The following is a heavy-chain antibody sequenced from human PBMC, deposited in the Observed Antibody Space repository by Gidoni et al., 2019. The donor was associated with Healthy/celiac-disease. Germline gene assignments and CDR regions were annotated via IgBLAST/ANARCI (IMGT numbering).Heavy chain of an antibody. CDR1: GGSCSGYY. D-gene: IGHD3-10*01. CDR2: INHSGST. V-gene: IGHV4-34*01. Sequence: QVQLQQWGAGLLKPSETLSLTCAVYGGSCSGYYWSWIRQPPGKGLEWIGEINHSGSTNYNPSLKSRVTISVDTSKNQFSLKLSSVTAADTAVYYCARVLLWFGEFTGFDYWGQGTLVTVSS. CDR3: ARVLLWFGEFTGFDY. J-gene: IGHJ4*02.